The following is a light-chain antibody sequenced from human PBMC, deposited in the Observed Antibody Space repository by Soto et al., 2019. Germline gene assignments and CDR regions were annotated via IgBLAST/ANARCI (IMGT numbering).Light chain of an antibody. CDR3: QQYGSSTIT. J-gene: IGKJ5*01. Sequence: EILLTQSPITLSLSSGERANLSCKASQSVRSSYLAWYQQKTGQAPRLLIYGAYSRATGIPDRLSDSGSGTDFILTISRLEPEDFAVYYCQQYGSSTITFGQGTRVEIK. CDR2: GAY. CDR1: QSVRSSY. V-gene: IGKV3-20*01.